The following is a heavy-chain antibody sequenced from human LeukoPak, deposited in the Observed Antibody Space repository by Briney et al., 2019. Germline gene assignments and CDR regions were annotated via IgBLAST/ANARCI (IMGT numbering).Heavy chain of an antibody. CDR2: ISGSGGST. J-gene: IGHJ3*02. V-gene: IGHV3-23*01. CDR3: AKDPLGYSYGYGAYAFDI. D-gene: IGHD5-18*01. Sequence: GGSLRLSCAASGFTFSSYAMSWVRQAPGKGLEWVSAISGSGGSTYYADSVKGRFTISRDNSKNTLYLQMNSLRAEDTAVYYCAKDPLGYSYGYGAYAFDIWGQGTMATVSS. CDR1: GFTFSSYA.